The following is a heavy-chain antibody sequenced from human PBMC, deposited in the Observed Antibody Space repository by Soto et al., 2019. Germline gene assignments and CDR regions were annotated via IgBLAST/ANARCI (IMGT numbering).Heavy chain of an antibody. CDR1: GYSISSDKW. J-gene: IGHJ4*02. V-gene: IGHV4-4*02. Sequence: QVQLQESGPGLVKHSGTLSLTCAVSGYSISSDKWWSWVRQPPGKGLEWIGEIYHSGRTNCNTSLKSRITMSVEKSKNQFSLELSSMTAADTAVYYCARGGDWKFDYWGQGSLVPVSS. D-gene: IGHD2-21*02. CDR3: ARGGDWKFDY. CDR2: IYHSGRT.